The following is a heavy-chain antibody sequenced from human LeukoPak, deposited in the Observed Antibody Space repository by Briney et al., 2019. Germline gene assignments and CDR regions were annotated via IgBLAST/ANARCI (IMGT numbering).Heavy chain of an antibody. D-gene: IGHD6-19*01. Sequence: GGSLRLSCVASGFTFSPYWMHGVRQGPGKGLVWVSRIEGGGSSTSYADSVKGRFTIARDNAKNTLYLKMISLRAEATAVYSCARDPSAVAGYFDHWGQGTLVTVSS. CDR1: GFTFSPYW. J-gene: IGHJ4*02. V-gene: IGHV3-74*01. CDR3: ARDPSAVAGYFDH. CDR2: IEGGGSST.